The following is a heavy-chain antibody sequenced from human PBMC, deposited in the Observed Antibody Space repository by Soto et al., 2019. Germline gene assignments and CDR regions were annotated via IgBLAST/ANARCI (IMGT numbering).Heavy chain of an antibody. D-gene: IGHD3-10*01. CDR1: GYSFAGYW. CDR3: ARLQGVRSPAYYLGMDV. CDR2: IYPGDSDT. Sequence: LGESLKLSCKGSGYSFAGYWIGWVRQMPGKGPEWMGIIYPGDSDTRYSPSFQGQVTISADKSISTAYLQWSSLKASDTAMYYCARLQGVRSPAYYLGMDVWGQGTTVTVSS. J-gene: IGHJ6*02. V-gene: IGHV5-51*01.